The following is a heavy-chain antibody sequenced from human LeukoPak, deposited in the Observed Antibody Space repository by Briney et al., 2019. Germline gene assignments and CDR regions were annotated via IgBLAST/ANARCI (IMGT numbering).Heavy chain of an antibody. CDR3: AREAGYTDFDY. CDR1: GYTFTSHD. V-gene: IGHV1-8*01. CDR2: MSPNSGDT. D-gene: IGHD6-13*01. Sequence: ASVKVSCKASGYTFTSHDINWVRQATGQGLEWMGWMSPNSGDTGYAQKFQGRVTMTSDSSISTAYMELSSLRSEDTAVYYCAREAGYTDFDYWGQGTLVTVSS. J-gene: IGHJ4*02.